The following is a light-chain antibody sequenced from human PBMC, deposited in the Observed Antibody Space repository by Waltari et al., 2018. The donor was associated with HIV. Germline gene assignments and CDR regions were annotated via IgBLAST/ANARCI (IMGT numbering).Light chain of an antibody. CDR2: GES. Sequence: EIVMLQSPATLSVSPGERATLSCRASQSVSSKLAWYQQKPGQAPRLLIYGESTRSTGIPGRFSGSESGTEFILTISSLQSEDCAVYYCQQYYKWPLTFGQGTRLEIK. J-gene: IGKJ5*01. CDR3: QQYYKWPLT. CDR1: QSVSSK. V-gene: IGKV3D-15*01.